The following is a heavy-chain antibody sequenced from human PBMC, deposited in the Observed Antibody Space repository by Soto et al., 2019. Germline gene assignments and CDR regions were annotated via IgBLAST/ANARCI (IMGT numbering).Heavy chain of an antibody. CDR2: INPNSGGT. Sequence: ASVTVSCKPSGHTFSAYYIHWVRQAPGQGLEWMGWINPNSGGTNYAQKFQGRVTMTRDTSSRTVYMELSRLTSDDTAVYYCARGPGVAFDIWGQGTMVTVSS. J-gene: IGHJ3*02. V-gene: IGHV1-2*02. CDR1: GHTFSAYY. D-gene: IGHD3-10*01. CDR3: ARGPGVAFDI.